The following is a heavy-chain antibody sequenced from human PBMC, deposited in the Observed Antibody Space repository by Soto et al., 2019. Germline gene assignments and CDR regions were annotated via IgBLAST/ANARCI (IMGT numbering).Heavy chain of an antibody. V-gene: IGHV3-23*01. CDR1: GFTFTSYA. Sequence: EVQLLESGGGLVQPGGSLRLSCAASGFTFTSYAMSWVRRAPGRGLEWVSAISGGGVSTYYADSVKGRFTISRDNSKNTLYLQMNSLRAEDTAVYYCAKEWSYSSGWSHVDYWGQGTLVTVSS. CDR2: ISGGGVST. J-gene: IGHJ4*02. D-gene: IGHD6-19*01. CDR3: AKEWSYSSGWSHVDY.